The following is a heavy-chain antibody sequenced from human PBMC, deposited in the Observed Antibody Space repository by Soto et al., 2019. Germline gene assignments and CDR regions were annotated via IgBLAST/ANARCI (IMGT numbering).Heavy chain of an antibody. V-gene: IGHV4-34*01. CDR3: ARVAYSHFYYYAMDV. CDR1: GGSFNDYY. Sequence: QVQLQQWGAGLLKPSETLSLTCTVYGGSFNDYYWSWIRQPPGKGLEWIGQISHSGSTNYNPSLKSRLTISVDTSENLFSLKLSSVTAADTAVYYCARVAYSHFYYYAMDVWDQGTTVTVSS. CDR2: ISHSGST. J-gene: IGHJ6*02. D-gene: IGHD4-4*01.